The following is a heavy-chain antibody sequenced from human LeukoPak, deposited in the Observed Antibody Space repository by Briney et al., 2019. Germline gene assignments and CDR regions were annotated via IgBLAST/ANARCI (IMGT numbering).Heavy chain of an antibody. CDR3: ARRAGAYSHPYDY. CDR1: GFTVSSNY. V-gene: IGHV3-53*01. J-gene: IGHJ4*02. D-gene: IGHD4/OR15-4a*01. Sequence: GGSLRLSCAASGFTVSSNYMSWVRQAPGKGLEWVSVIYSGGSTYYADSVKGRFTISRDNSKNTLYLQMNSVRAEDTAVYYCARRAGAYSHPYDYWGQGTLVTVSS. CDR2: IYSGGST.